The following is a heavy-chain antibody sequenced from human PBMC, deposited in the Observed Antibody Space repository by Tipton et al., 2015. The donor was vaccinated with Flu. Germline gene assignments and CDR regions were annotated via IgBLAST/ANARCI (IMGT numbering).Heavy chain of an antibody. CDR2: IYFSGNT. V-gene: IGHV4-39*07. J-gene: IGHJ5*02. CDR1: GGSISSSSYY. CDR3: AKGLDP. Sequence: TLSLTCTVSGGSISSSSYYWGWIRQPPGKGLEWIGSIYFSGNTYYNPSLKSRLTISVDKSKNQFSLRLNSVTAADTAVYYCAKGLDPWGQGTLVTVSS.